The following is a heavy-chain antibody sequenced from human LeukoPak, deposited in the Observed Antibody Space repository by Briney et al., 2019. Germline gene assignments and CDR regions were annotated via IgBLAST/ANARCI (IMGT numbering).Heavy chain of an antibody. CDR2: INAGNGNT. Sequence: GASVKVSCKASGYTFTSYAMHWVRQAPGQRLEWMGWINAGNGNTKYSQKFQGRVTITRDTSASTAHMELSSLRSEDTAVYYCARWIARFDPWGQGTLVTVSS. J-gene: IGHJ5*02. V-gene: IGHV1-3*01. CDR1: GYTFTSYA. D-gene: IGHD2-21*01. CDR3: ARWIARFDP.